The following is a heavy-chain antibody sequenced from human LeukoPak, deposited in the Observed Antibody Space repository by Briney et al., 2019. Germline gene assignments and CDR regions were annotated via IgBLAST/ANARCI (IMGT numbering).Heavy chain of an antibody. D-gene: IGHD6-6*01. Sequence: ASVKVSCKASGYTFTSYAMHWVRQTPGQRLEWMGWINAGNGNTKYSQKFQGRVTMTRDTSTSTVYMELSSLRSDDTAVYYCARTAARRFDYWGQGTLVTVSS. CDR2: INAGNGNT. J-gene: IGHJ4*02. V-gene: IGHV1-3*01. CDR1: GYTFTSYA. CDR3: ARTAARRFDY.